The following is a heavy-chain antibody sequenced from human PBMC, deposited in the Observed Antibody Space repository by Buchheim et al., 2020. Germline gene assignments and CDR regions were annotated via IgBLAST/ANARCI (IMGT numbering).Heavy chain of an antibody. Sequence: EVQLVQSGAEVKKPGESLRIFCKGSGYSFTTYWISWVRQMSGKGLEWLGRIDPSDSYTNYSPPFQGHVTISADKSISTAYLQWSSLKASDTAMYYCVRHTYYYDSSGYRNFDYWGQGTL. J-gene: IGHJ4*02. CDR3: VRHTYYYDSSGYRNFDY. CDR1: GYSFTTYW. V-gene: IGHV5-10-1*03. CDR2: IDPSDSYT. D-gene: IGHD3-22*01.